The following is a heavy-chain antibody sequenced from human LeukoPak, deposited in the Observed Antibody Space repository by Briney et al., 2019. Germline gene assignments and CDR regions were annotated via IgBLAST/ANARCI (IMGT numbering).Heavy chain of an antibody. V-gene: IGHV3-74*01. CDR3: ASGSGWYGYYMDV. Sequence: GGSLRLSCAASGFTFSSYWMHWVRQAPGKGLVWVSRINSDGSSTSYADSVKGRFTISRDNAKNTLYLQMNSLRAEDTAVYYCASGSGWYGYYMDVWGKGTTVTVSS. CDR2: INSDGSST. J-gene: IGHJ6*03. CDR1: GFTFSSYW. D-gene: IGHD6-19*01.